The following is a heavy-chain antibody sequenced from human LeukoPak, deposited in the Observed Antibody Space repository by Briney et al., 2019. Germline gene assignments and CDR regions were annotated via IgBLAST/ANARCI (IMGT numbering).Heavy chain of an antibody. J-gene: IGHJ4*02. D-gene: IGHD2-15*01. CDR1: GFTFSSYG. Sequence: SGRSLRLSCAASGFTFSSYGMHWVRQAPGKGLEWVAVISYDGSNKYHADSVKGRFTISRDNSKNTLYLQMNSLRAEDTAVYYCANGCSGGSCYGYWGQGTLVTVSS. CDR2: ISYDGSNK. CDR3: ANGCSGGSCYGY. V-gene: IGHV3-30*18.